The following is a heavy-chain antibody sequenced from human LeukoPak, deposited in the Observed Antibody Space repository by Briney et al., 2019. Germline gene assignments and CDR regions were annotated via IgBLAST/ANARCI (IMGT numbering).Heavy chain of an antibody. Sequence: SETLSLTCTVSGGSNISYYWSWIRQPAGKGLEWIGRIYTSGSTNYNPSLKSRVTISVDNSKNQFSLKLSSVSAADTAVYYCAREVRSPYGDYADYWGQGTLVTVSS. D-gene: IGHD4-17*01. J-gene: IGHJ4*02. CDR1: GGSNISYY. CDR3: AREVRSPYGDYADY. V-gene: IGHV4-4*07. CDR2: IYTSGST.